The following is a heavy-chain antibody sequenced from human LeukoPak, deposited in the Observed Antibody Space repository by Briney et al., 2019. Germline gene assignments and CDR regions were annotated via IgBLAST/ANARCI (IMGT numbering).Heavy chain of an antibody. Sequence: GGSLRLSCAASGFTFSSYGMSWVRQAPGKGLEWVSAISGSGGSTYYADSVKGRFTISRDNSKNTLYLQMNSLRAEDTAVYYCAKYENVGAYPEYFQHWGQGTLVTVSS. J-gene: IGHJ1*01. D-gene: IGHD1-26*01. CDR1: GFTFSSYG. CDR2: ISGSGGST. V-gene: IGHV3-23*01. CDR3: AKYENVGAYPEYFQH.